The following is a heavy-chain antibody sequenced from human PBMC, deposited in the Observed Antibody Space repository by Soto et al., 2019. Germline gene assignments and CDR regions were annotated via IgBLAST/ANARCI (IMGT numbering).Heavy chain of an antibody. Sequence: PSETLSLTCTVSGGSISSYYWSWIRQPPGKGLEWIGYIYYSGSTNYNPSLKSRVTISVDTSKNQFSLKLSSVTAADTVVYYCARSMTQESEWDFDYWGQGTLVTVSS. V-gene: IGHV4-59*01. J-gene: IGHJ4*02. D-gene: IGHD3-3*01. CDR3: ARSMTQESEWDFDY. CDR1: GGSISSYY. CDR2: IYYSGST.